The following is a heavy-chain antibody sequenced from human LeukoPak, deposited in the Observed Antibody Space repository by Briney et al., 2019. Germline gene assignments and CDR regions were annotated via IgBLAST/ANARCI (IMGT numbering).Heavy chain of an antibody. D-gene: IGHD6-19*01. Sequence: SQILSLTCAISGDSVSSNSATWNWIRQSPSRGLEWLGRTYYRSSKWLNDYAVSVESRITIRADTSRNQFSLLLTSVTPEDTAVYYCARWLGRDDFWGQGTKVTVSS. V-gene: IGHV6-1*01. CDR1: GDSVSSNSAT. J-gene: IGHJ3*01. CDR3: ARWLGRDDF. CDR2: TYYRSSKWLN.